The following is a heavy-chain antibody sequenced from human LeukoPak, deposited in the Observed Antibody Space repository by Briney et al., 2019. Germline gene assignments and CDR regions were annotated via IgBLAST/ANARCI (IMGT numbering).Heavy chain of an antibody. CDR1: GYTFTGYY. J-gene: IGHJ4*02. CDR2: INPNSGGT. D-gene: IGHD3-9*01. Sequence: ASVKVSCKASGYTFTGYYMHWVRQAPGQGLEWMGWINPNSGGTNYAQKFQGRVTMTRDTSISTAYMELSRLRSDDAAVYYCAREVELVRFFDYWGQGTLVTVSS. V-gene: IGHV1-2*02. CDR3: AREVELVRFFDY.